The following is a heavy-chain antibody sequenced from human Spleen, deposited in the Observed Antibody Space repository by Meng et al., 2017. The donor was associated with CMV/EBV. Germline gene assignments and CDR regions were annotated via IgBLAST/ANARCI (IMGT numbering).Heavy chain of an antibody. J-gene: IGHJ6*02. CDR3: ARTARKIQLWLEDYYYYGMDV. V-gene: IGHV3-21*01. CDR1: GFTFSSYS. D-gene: IGHD5-18*01. Sequence: GESLKISCAASGFTFSSYSMNWVRQAPGKGLEWVSSISSSSSYIYYADSVKGQFTISRDNAKNSLYLQMNSLRAEDTAVYYCARTARKIQLWLEDYYYYGMDVWGQGTTVTVSS. CDR2: ISSSSSYI.